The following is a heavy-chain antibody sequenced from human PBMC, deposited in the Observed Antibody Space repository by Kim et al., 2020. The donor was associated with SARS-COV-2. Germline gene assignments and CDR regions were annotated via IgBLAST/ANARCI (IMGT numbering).Heavy chain of an antibody. CDR3: ARDDDWRGKAMALFDY. D-gene: IGHD5-18*01. V-gene: IGHV3-30*04. J-gene: IGHJ4*02. CDR2: ISYDGSNK. CDR1: GFTFSSYA. Sequence: GGSLRLSCAASGFTFSSYAMHWVRQAPGKGLEWVAVISYDGSNKYYADSVKGRFTISRDNSKNTLYLQMNSLRAEDTAVYYCARDDDWRGKAMALFDYWGQGTLVTVSS.